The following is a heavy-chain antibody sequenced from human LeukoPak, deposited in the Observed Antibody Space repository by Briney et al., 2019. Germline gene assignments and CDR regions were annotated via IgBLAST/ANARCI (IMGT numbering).Heavy chain of an antibody. Sequence: GRSLRLSCEASGLTVSSNYISWVRQAPGKGLKWVSVTYVSANTYYADSVKDRFTVSRDNTKNTLYLRMNSLRVEDSAVYYCATEVGSWGQGTLVAVSS. CDR3: ATEVGS. CDR2: TYVSANT. CDR1: GLTVSSNY. J-gene: IGHJ5*02. D-gene: IGHD1-26*01. V-gene: IGHV3-66*01.